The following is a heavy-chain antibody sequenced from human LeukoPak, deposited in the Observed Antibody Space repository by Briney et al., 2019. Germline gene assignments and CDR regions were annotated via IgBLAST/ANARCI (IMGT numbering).Heavy chain of an antibody. D-gene: IGHD4-23*01. CDR3: AKEWGNSLYHFDC. CDR2: ISGSGGTT. V-gene: IGHV3-23*01. Sequence: PGGSLRLSCAASGFTFSSYGMSWVRQAPGKGLEWVSGISGSGGTTYYADSVKGRFTISRDNSKNTLYLQMNSLRADDTAVYYCAKEWGNSLYHFDCWGQGTLVTVSS. J-gene: IGHJ4*02. CDR1: GFTFSSYG.